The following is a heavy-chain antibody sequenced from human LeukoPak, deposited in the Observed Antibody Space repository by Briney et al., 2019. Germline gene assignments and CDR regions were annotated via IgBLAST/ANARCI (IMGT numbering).Heavy chain of an antibody. J-gene: IGHJ6*03. CDR3: ARVPHCSSTTRCYLGGHHMDV. CDR2: IDHSGST. D-gene: IGHD2-2*01. Sequence: SETLSLTCTVSGYSISTGYYWGWIRQPPGIRQPPGKGLECIGSIDHSGSTSYNPSLKSRVTISVDTSKNQISLKVSSVTAADTAVYYCARVPHCSSTTRCYLGGHHMDVWGKGTTVAVSS. CDR1: GYSISTGYY. V-gene: IGHV4-28*03.